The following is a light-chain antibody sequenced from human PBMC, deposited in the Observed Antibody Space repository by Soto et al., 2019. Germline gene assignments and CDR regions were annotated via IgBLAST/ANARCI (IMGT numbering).Light chain of an antibody. CDR1: QSISSY. J-gene: IGKJ4*01. CDR3: QQSYSAPPHT. Sequence: DVQMTQSPSSLSASVGDRVTITCRASQSISSYLNWYQQKPGKAPKLLISAASSLQSGVPSRFGGSGSGTDFTLTISSPQPEDFATYYCQQSYSAPPHTFGGGTKVDIK. V-gene: IGKV1-39*01. CDR2: AAS.